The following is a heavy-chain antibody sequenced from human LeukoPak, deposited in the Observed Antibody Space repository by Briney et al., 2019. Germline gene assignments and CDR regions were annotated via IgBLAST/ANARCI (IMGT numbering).Heavy chain of an antibody. D-gene: IGHD6-13*01. Sequence: SETLSLTCAVYGGSFSGYYWSWIRQPPGKGLEWIGEINHSGSTNYNPSLKSRVTISVDTSKNQFSLKLSSVTAADTAVYYCASHRGYSSSWSDYWGQGTLVTVSS. V-gene: IGHV4-34*01. CDR3: ASHRGYSSSWSDY. CDR2: INHSGST. CDR1: GGSFSGYY. J-gene: IGHJ4*02.